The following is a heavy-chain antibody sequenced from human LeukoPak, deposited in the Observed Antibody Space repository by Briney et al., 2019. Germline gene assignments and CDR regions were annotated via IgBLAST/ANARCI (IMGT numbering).Heavy chain of an antibody. V-gene: IGHV5-51*01. CDR3: ARLVVRGVIMYYFDY. Sequence: GESLKISCKGSGYSFSSKWIGWVRQMPGKGLEWMGIIYPGDSDTRYSPSFQGQVTISADKSISTAYLQWSSLKASDTAMYYYARLVVRGVIMYYFDYWGQGSLVTVSS. D-gene: IGHD3-10*02. CDR1: GYSFSSKW. CDR2: IYPGDSDT. J-gene: IGHJ4*02.